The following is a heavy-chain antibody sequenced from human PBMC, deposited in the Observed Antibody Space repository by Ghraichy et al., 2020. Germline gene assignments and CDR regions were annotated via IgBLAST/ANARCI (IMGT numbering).Heavy chain of an antibody. V-gene: IGHV3-48*02. J-gene: IGHJ4*02. CDR3: ARDLLVAAGRMGFDF. CDR1: EFNFKNFG. CDR2: ISDSGATI. Sequence: GGSLRLSCAASEFNFKNFGMNWVRQAPGKGLEWVAFISDSGATIYYADSVKGRFTISRDNAKNSVYLQMNSLRDEDTGVFYCARDLLVAAGRMGFDFWGQGTLVTVSS. D-gene: IGHD6-13*01.